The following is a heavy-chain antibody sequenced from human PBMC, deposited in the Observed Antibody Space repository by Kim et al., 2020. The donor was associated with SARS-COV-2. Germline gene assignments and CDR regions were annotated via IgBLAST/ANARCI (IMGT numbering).Heavy chain of an antibody. Sequence: GESLKISCKVSGYSFTSYWIGWVRQMPGKGLEWMGIIYPGDSDTRYSPSFQGQVTISADKSISTAYLQWSSLKASDTAMYYCARRGLRYFDWLLEGDWFDPWGQGTLVTVSS. CDR2: IYPGDSDT. D-gene: IGHD3-9*01. V-gene: IGHV5-51*01. J-gene: IGHJ5*02. CDR1: GYSFTSYW. CDR3: ARRGLRYFDWLLEGDWFDP.